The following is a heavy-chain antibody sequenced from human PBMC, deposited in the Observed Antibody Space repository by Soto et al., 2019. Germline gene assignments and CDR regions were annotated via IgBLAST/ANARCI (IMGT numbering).Heavy chain of an antibody. CDR3: ARVPNQQAIRPFFDK. Sequence: EVQLVESGGGLVQPGGSLRLSCAASGFTFSGFWMHWVRQAPGKGLVWVSRINSDASVTAYAASVKGRFTISRDNAKKMLFLQMNSLRADDTAVYYCARVPNQQAIRPFFDKWGQGTQVTVSS. D-gene: IGHD3-10*01. CDR2: INSDASVT. V-gene: IGHV3-74*01. J-gene: IGHJ4*02. CDR1: GFTFSGFW.